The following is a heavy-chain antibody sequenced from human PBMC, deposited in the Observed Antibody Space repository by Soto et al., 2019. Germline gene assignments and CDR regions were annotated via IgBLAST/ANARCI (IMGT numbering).Heavy chain of an antibody. CDR3: ARSPYSSGYYYAIDY. CDR1: GYTLIMYY. J-gene: IGHJ4*02. Sequence: GASVKVSCKASGYTLIMYYIHWMRQAPGQGLEWMGLINPSGGSTTYAQRFQGRVTMTRDTSTSTVYMDLSSLKSEDTAVYYCARSPYSSGYYYAIDYWGQGTKVTV. V-gene: IGHV1-46*01. D-gene: IGHD3-22*01. CDR2: INPSGGST.